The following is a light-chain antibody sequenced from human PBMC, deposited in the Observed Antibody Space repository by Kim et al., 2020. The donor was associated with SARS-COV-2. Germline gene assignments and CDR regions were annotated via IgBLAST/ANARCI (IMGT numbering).Light chain of an antibody. CDR1: ISDVGSYNL. Sequence: QSALTQPASVSGSPGQSITISCTGTISDVGSYNLVSWYQQHPGKAPKLIVYGGSKWPSGVSNRFSSSKSGNTASLTISGLQAEDEADYYCCSYAGSHTYVFGTGTKV. CDR2: GGS. V-gene: IGLV2-23*01. CDR3: CSYAGSHTYV. J-gene: IGLJ1*01.